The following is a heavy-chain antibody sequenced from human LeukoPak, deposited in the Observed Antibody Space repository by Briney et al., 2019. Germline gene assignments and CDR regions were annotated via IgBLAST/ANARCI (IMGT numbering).Heavy chain of an antibody. CDR2: ISSSSSYI. D-gene: IGHD5-12*01. J-gene: IGHJ4*02. CDR3: ARGPSGYHNT. V-gene: IGHV3-21*01. CDR1: GFTFSSYS. Sequence: PGGSLRLSCAASGFTFSSYSMNWVRQAPGKGLEWVSSISSSSSYIFYADSVKGRLTISRDNARNSLYLQMNSLRGEDTAVYYCARGPSGYHNTGGQGTLVTVSS.